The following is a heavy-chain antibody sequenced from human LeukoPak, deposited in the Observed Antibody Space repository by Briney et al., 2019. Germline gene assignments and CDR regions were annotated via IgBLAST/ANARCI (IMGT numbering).Heavy chain of an antibody. D-gene: IGHD1-26*01. CDR2: INPSGGST. V-gene: IGHV1-46*01. CDR3: ARYLVGATTGGFDY. CDR1: GYTFTSYY. J-gene: IGHJ4*02. Sequence: GASVKVSCKASGYTFTSYYMRWVRQAPGQGPEWMGIINPSGGSTSYAQKFQGRVTMTRDTSTSTVCMELSSLRSEDTAVYYCARYLVGATTGGFDYWGQGTLVTVSS.